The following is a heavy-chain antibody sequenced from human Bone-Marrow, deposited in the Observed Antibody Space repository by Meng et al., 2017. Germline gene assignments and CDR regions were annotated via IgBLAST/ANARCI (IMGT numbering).Heavy chain of an antibody. V-gene: IGHV7-4-1*02. CDR2: INTNTANP. CDR1: GYTFTSYA. D-gene: IGHD6-19*01. CDR3: ARDFGLYSSGWYGGAFDI. Sequence: ASVKVSCKASGYTFTSYAMNWVRQAPGQGLEWMGWINTNTANPTYAQDFSGRFVFSLDTSVSTAYLQISSLKAEDTAVYYCARDFGLYSSGWYGGAFDIWGQGTMVTV. J-gene: IGHJ3*02.